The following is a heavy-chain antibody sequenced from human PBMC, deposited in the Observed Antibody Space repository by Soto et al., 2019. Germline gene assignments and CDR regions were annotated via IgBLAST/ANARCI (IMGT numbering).Heavy chain of an antibody. V-gene: IGHV6-1*01. CDR2: TYYRSKWYN. J-gene: IGHJ6*02. CDR1: GDSVSSNSAA. CDR3: ERAWYTWKKKYYYYVMDV. Sequence: SQTLSLTCAISGDSVSSNSAAWNWIRQSPSRGLEWLGRTYYRSKWYNDYAVSVKSRITINPDTSKNQFSLQLNSVTPEDTAVYCFERAWYTWKKKYYYYVMDVWGQGTRVTVSS. D-gene: IGHD1-20*01.